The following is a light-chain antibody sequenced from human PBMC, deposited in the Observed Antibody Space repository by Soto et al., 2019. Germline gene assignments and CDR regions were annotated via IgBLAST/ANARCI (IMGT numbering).Light chain of an antibody. J-gene: IGKJ4*01. V-gene: IGKV3-20*01. CDR3: QQYGSSPRT. Sequence: EIVLTQSPGTLSLSPGERATLSCRASQSVSRSYLAWYQQKPGQAPRLLIYGASSRATGIPDRFSGSGSGTDFTLTISRLEPEDFAVSYCQQYGSSPRTFGGGTKVEIK. CDR2: GAS. CDR1: QSVSRSY.